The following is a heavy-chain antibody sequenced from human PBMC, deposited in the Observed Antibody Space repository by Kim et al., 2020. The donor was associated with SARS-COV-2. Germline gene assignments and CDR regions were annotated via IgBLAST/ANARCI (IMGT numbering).Heavy chain of an antibody. V-gene: IGHV3-21*01. Sequence: YIYYADSVKGRFTISRDNAKNSLYLQMNSLRAEDTAVYYCASGSGSYLDYWGQGTLVTVSS. CDR2: YI. J-gene: IGHJ4*02. D-gene: IGHD3-10*01. CDR3: ASGSGSYLDY.